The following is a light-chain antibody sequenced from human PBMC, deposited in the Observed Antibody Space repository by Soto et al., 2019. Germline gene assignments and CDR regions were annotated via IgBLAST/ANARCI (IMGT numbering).Light chain of an antibody. CDR2: DVS. Sequence: QSALTQPASVSRSPGQSITISCTGSSSDVGGYNYVSWYQEHPGKATKLIIYDVSNRPSGISNRFSGSKSDNTASLTISGLQAEDEADYYCTSYTSSSTLVLFGGGTKLTVL. CDR1: SSDVGGYNY. J-gene: IGLJ2*01. CDR3: TSYTSSSTLVL. V-gene: IGLV2-14*01.